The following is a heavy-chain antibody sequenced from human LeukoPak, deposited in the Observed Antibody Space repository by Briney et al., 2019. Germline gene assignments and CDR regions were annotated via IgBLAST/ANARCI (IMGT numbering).Heavy chain of an antibody. V-gene: IGHV1-46*01. Sequence: ASVKVSCKASGYTFTSYYIHWVRQAPGQGLEWMGIINPAGGSTTYAQKFQGSRLTLTRDTSTSTVYMELSSLRSEDTAVYYCARGRGVHDSHTYDYFDYWGQGSRVTVSS. CDR3: ARGRGVHDSHTYDYFDY. CDR1: GYTFTSYY. J-gene: IGHJ4*02. CDR2: INPAGGST. D-gene: IGHD3-22*01.